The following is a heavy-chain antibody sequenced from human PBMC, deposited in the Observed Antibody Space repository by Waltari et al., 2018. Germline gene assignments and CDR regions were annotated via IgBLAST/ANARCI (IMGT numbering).Heavy chain of an antibody. J-gene: IGHJ3*02. D-gene: IGHD6-6*01. Sequence: QVQLVESGGGVVQPGRSLRLSCAESGFTFSSYGMHWVRQAPGKGLEWVAVIWYDGSNKYYADSGKGRFTISRDNSKNTLYLQMNSLRAEDTAVYYCAKADRGQLVDAFDIWGQGTMVTVSS. CDR3: AKADRGQLVDAFDI. CDR1: GFTFSSYG. CDR2: IWYDGSNK. V-gene: IGHV3-33*06.